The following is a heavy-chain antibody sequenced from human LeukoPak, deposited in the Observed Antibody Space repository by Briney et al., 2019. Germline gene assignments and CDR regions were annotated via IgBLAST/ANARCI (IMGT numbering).Heavy chain of an antibody. CDR2: ISSSSTYI. CDR1: GFTFSNYH. Sequence: GGSLRLSCAASGFTFSNYHINWVRQAPGKGLEWVSSISSSSTYIYYADSVKGRFTISRDSAKNSLYLQMNSLRAEDTAVYFCARGLCGGDCYDYWGQGTLVTVTS. CDR3: ARGLCGGDCYDY. V-gene: IGHV3-21*01. J-gene: IGHJ4*02. D-gene: IGHD2-21*01.